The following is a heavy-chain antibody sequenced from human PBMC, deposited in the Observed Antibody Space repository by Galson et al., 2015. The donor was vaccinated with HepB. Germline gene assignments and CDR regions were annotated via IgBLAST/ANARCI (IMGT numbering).Heavy chain of an antibody. J-gene: IGHJ4*02. V-gene: IGHV3-7*03. CDR1: GFTFSHYS. CDR2: KKEDGSEE. D-gene: IGHD3-10*01. Sequence: SLRLSCAASGFTFSHYSMSWVRQAPGKGLEWVANKKEDGSEEKYVDSVKGRFTISRDNAKNSLYLQMNSLRAEDTAAYYCARARSYGSETYHRTLDYWGQGTLVTVSS. CDR3: ARARSYGSETYHRTLDY.